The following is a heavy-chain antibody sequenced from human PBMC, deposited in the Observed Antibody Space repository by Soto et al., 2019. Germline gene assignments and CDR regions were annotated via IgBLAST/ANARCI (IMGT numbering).Heavy chain of an antibody. Sequence: GGSLRLSCAASGFSLSDHSMHWVRQAPGKGLEWVAHVSLNGNIQQYSDSVKGRFTITRDNSNNTVFLQMTGLTPADTALYYCVRMTSMMYFFDHWGQGAQVTVSS. J-gene: IGHJ4*02. CDR2: VSLNGNIQ. CDR1: GFSLSDHS. V-gene: IGHV3-30*04. CDR3: VRMTSMMYFFDH. D-gene: IGHD4-17*01.